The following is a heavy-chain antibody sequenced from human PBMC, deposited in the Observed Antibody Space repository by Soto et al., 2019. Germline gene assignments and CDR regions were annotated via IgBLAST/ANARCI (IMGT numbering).Heavy chain of an antibody. CDR1: GVTFSSET. J-gene: IGHJ4*02. CDR2: SIPLFGTA. Sequence: QVQLVQSGADVKKPGSSVKVSCQASGVTFSSETLGWVRQAPGQGLEWGGGSIPLFGTASYAQKFQGRVTITADESTRTVYMALSSLRSDDTAVYFSATELGENPASPFDAWGQGTLVTVSS. D-gene: IGHD3-10*01. V-gene: IGHV1-69*01. CDR3: ATELGENPASPFDA.